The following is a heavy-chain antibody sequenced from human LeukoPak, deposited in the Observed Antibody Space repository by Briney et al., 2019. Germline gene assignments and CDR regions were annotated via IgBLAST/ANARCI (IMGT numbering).Heavy chain of an antibody. CDR1: GYSISSGYY. CDR2: INHSGST. V-gene: IGHV4-38-2*02. CDR3: ARGLIVPRFKAFDI. Sequence: SETLSLTRTVSGYSISSGYYWSWIRQPPGKGLEWIGEINHSGSTNYNPSLKSRVTISVDTSKNQFSLKLSSVTAADTAVYYCARGLIVPRFKAFDIWGQGTMVTVSS. D-gene: IGHD2-2*01. J-gene: IGHJ3*02.